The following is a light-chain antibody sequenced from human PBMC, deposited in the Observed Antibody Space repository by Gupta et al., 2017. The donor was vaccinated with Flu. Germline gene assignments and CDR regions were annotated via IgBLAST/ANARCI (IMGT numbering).Light chain of an antibody. CDR2: SDN. CDR1: TSNIASYN. Sequence: QSMLTQPPSASATPRQRVTISCSGSTSNIASYNINWLHHLPGTAPKLLIYSDNRRPSGVPDRISCSKSGTSAALAISGLQSEDEADYYCAAWDDSLYGWMFGGGTKVTVL. J-gene: IGLJ3*02. CDR3: AAWDDSLYGWM. V-gene: IGLV1-44*01.